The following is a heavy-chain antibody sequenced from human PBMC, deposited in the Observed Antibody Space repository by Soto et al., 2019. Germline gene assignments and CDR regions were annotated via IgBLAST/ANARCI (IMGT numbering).Heavy chain of an antibody. D-gene: IGHD3-22*01. CDR3: ARAGSPFDSDSSGYWGFDH. J-gene: IGHJ4*02. Sequence: SETLSLTCAVSGYSISSGYYWGWIRQPPGKGLEWIGSIYHSGSTYYNPSLKSRVTISVDTSKNQFSLKLSSVTAADTAVYYCARAGSPFDSDSSGYWGFDHWGQGTLVTVSS. V-gene: IGHV4-38-2*01. CDR1: GYSISSGYY. CDR2: IYHSGST.